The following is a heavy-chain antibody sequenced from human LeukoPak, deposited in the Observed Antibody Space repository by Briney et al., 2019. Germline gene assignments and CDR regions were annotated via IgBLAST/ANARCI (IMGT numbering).Heavy chain of an antibody. V-gene: IGHV4-39*01. Sequence: SETLSLTCSVSGGSISSTSFYWGWIRQPPGKGLEWIGSIYYSGSTFYNPSLKSRVTISVDTSKSQFSLKLSSVTAADTSVYYCASHRTWVIAFDYWGQEPLVTVSS. CDR2: IYYSGST. CDR3: ASHRTWVIAFDY. J-gene: IGHJ4*02. D-gene: IGHD2-21*01. CDR1: GGSISSTSFY.